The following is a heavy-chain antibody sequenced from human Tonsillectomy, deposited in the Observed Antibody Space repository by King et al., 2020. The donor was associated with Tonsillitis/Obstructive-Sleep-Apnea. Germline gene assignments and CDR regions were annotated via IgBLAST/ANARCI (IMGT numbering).Heavy chain of an antibody. CDR3: AKAGGYSYGPFDY. CDR1: GFIFSSYG. V-gene: IGHV3-30*18. D-gene: IGHD5-18*01. Sequence: QLVQSGGGVVQPGRSLRLSCAASGFIFSSYGMHWVRQAPGKGLEWVAVISYDGSSKYYADSVKGRFTISRDNSKNTLYLQMNSLRAEDTAVYYCAKAGGYSYGPFDYWGQGTLVTVSS. CDR2: ISYDGSSK. J-gene: IGHJ4*02.